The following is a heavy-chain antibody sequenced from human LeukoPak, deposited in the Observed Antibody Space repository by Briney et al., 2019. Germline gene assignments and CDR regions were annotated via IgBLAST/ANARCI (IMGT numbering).Heavy chain of an antibody. CDR2: ISSSSSTI. CDR1: GFTFSSYS. J-gene: IGHJ4*02. CDR3: ARDPDHCSSTSCYPYYFDY. Sequence: GGSLRLSCAASGFTFSSYSMNWVRQAPGKGLEWVSYISSSSSTIYYADSVKGRFTISRDNAKNSLYLQMNSLRAEDTAVYYCARDPDHCSSTSCYPYYFDYWGQGTLVTVSS. V-gene: IGHV3-48*04. D-gene: IGHD2-2*01.